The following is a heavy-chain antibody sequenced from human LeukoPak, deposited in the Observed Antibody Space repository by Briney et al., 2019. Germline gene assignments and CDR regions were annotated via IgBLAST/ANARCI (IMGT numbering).Heavy chain of an antibody. Sequence: GGSLRLSCAASGFTFSRSWMGWVRQAPGKGLEWVANINQDGSEKYYVDSVKGRFPISRDNAKNSLYLQMNSLRAEDTAVYYCTSSGPHYWGQGTLVTVSS. CDR3: TSSGPHY. CDR2: INQDGSEK. J-gene: IGHJ4*02. V-gene: IGHV3-7*01. D-gene: IGHD2-15*01. CDR1: GFTFSRSW.